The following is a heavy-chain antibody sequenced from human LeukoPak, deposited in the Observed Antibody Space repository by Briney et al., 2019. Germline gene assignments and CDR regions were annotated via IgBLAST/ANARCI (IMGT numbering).Heavy chain of an antibody. CDR3: ARALSYSSGWYVAV. J-gene: IGHJ4*02. Sequence: PGGSLRLSCAASGFTFSTYGMHWVRQAPGKGLEWVAVIWFDGSNKYYAVSVKGRFTISRDNSKNMLYLQMNSLRAEDTAVYYCARALSYSSGWYVAVWGQGTLVTVSS. D-gene: IGHD6-19*01. V-gene: IGHV3-33*01. CDR1: GFTFSTYG. CDR2: IWFDGSNK.